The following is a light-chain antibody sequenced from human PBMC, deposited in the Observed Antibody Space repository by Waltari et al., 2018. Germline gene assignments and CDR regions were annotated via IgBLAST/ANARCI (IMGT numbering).Light chain of an antibody. CDR3: QMYVRLPVT. J-gene: IGKJ1*01. V-gene: IGKV3-20*01. CDR2: DAS. Sequence: EIVLTQSPGTLSLSPGESATLSCRASPSVGRSLAWYQQKPGQAPRLLICDASNRATATPERFSGSGSGTDFSLTISRLEPEDFAVYYCQMYVRLPVTFGQGTKVEIK. CDR1: PSVGRS.